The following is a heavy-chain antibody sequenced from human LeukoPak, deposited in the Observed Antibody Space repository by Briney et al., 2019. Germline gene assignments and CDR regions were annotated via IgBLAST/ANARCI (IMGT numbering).Heavy chain of an antibody. CDR1: GGSFSGYY. CDR2: INHSGST. J-gene: IGHJ6*03. Sequence: PSETLSLTCAVYGGSFSGYYWSWIRQPPGKGLEWIGEINHSGSTNYNPSLKSRVTISVDTSKNQFSLKLSSVTAADTAVYYCARDLVLWFGESYYYYYYMDVWGKGTTVTISS. CDR3: ARDLVLWFGESYYYYYYMDV. V-gene: IGHV4-34*01. D-gene: IGHD3-10*01.